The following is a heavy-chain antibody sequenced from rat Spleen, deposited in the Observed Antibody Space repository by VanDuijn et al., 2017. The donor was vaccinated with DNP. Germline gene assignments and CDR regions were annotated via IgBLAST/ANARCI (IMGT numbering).Heavy chain of an antibody. CDR1: GFTFSNCN. Sequence: EVQLVESGGGLVQPGRSLKLSCAASGFTFSNCNMAWVRQAPKKGLEWVATISSDGSSSYYRDSVKGRFTISRDNAKSTLYLQMDSLRSEDTATYYCTTDRTRGYYFDYWGQGVMVTVSS. CDR3: TTDRTRGYYFDY. CDR2: ISSDGSSS. D-gene: IGHD4-4*01. J-gene: IGHJ2*01. V-gene: IGHV5-7*01.